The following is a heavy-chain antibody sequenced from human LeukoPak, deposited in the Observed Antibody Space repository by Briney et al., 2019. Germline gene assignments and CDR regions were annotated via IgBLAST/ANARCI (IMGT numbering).Heavy chain of an antibody. CDR2: IYTSGST. D-gene: IGHD3-3*01. CDR3: ARDRFDYDFWSGYSTADDAFDI. V-gene: IGHV4-4*07. Sequence: SETLSLTCTVSGGSISSYYWSWIRQPAGKGLEWIGRIYTSGSTNYNPSLKSRVTMSVDTSKNQFSLKLSSVTAADTAVYYYARDRFDYDFWSGYSTADDAFDIWGQGTMVTVSS. CDR1: GGSISSYY. J-gene: IGHJ3*02.